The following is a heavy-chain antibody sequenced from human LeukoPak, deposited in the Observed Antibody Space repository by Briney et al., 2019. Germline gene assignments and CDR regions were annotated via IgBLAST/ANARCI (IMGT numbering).Heavy chain of an antibody. CDR3: AKEAPPGPRYSGSRGAFDI. CDR2: ISGSGGST. D-gene: IGHD1-26*01. V-gene: IGHV3-23*01. J-gene: IGHJ3*02. CDR1: GFTFSSYA. Sequence: PGGSLRLSCAASGFTFSSYAMSWVRQAPGKGLEWVSAISGSGGSTYYADSVKGRFTISRDNSKNTLYLQMNSLRAEDTAVYYCAKEAPPGPRYSGSRGAFDIWGQGTMVTVSS.